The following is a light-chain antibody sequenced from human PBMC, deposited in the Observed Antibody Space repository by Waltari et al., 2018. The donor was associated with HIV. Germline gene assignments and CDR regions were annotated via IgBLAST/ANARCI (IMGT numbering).Light chain of an antibody. Sequence: QSLLTQPPSASGTPGQRDTISCSGGTANIGTNTVNWYKQLPGTAPTLLIFSDNLRHSGVSARFSGSKSGTSASLAISGLRSDDEAKFICASWDASLDGWVFGGGTQLTVL. CDR1: TANIGTNT. CDR3: ASWDASLDGWV. CDR2: SDN. J-gene: IGLJ3*02. V-gene: IGLV1-44*01.